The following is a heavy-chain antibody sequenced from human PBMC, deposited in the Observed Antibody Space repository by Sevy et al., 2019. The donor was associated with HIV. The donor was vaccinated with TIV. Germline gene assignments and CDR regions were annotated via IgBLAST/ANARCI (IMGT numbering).Heavy chain of an antibody. J-gene: IGHJ3*02. D-gene: IGHD3-22*01. CDR3: ARANYYYDSSGYYFHDAFDI. Sequence: SETLSRTCTVSGGSISSGDYYWSWIRQPPGKGLEWIGYIYYSGSTYYNPSLKSRVTISVDTSKNQFSLKLSSVTAADTAVYYCARANYYYDSSGYYFHDAFDIWGQGTMVTVSS. CDR2: IYYSGST. V-gene: IGHV4-30-4*01. CDR1: GGSISSGDYY.